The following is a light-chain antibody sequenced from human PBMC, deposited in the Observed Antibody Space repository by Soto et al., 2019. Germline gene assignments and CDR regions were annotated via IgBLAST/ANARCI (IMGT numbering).Light chain of an antibody. CDR3: QRYNSYPLT. J-gene: IGKJ4*01. CDR1: QSINRY. V-gene: IGKV1-5*01. Sequence: DLQMTQSPSTLSASVGDRVTITCRATQSINRYLAWYQQKPGKAPKLLIYDASILESGVPSRFSGSASGTEFILTISSLQPEDFATYYCQRYNSYPLTFGGGTKVENK. CDR2: DAS.